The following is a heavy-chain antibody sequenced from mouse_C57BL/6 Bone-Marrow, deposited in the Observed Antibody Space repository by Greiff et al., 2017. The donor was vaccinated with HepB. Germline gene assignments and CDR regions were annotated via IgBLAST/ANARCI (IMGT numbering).Heavy chain of an antibody. CDR2: IYPGDGDT. J-gene: IGHJ4*01. CDR1: GYAFSSYW. CDR3: ARNHDGSSSGAMDY. Sequence: QVQLKESGAELVKPGASVKISCKASGYAFSSYWMNWVKQRPGKGLEWIGQIYPGDGDTNYNGKFKGKATLTADKSSSTAYMQLSSLTSEDSAVYFCARNHDGSSSGAMDYWGQGTSVTVSS. V-gene: IGHV1-80*01. D-gene: IGHD1-1*01.